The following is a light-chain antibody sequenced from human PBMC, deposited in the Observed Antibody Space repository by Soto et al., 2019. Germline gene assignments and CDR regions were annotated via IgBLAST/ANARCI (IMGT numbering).Light chain of an antibody. CDR1: QSISSSY. CDR3: QQYGSSPPMYS. Sequence: EIVLTQSPGTLSLSPGERATLSCRASQSISSSYLAWYQQKPGQAPRLLIYGASSRAPGIPDRFSGSGFGTDFTLTISRLEAEDFAVYYCQQYGSSPPMYSFGQGTKLEIK. J-gene: IGKJ2*03. CDR2: GAS. V-gene: IGKV3-20*01.